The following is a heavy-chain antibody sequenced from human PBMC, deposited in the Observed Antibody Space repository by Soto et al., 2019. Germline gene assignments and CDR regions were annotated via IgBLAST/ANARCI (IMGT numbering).Heavy chain of an antibody. Sequence: ASVKVSCKASGYTFTSYYMHWVRQAPGQGLEWMGIINPSGGSTSYAQKFQGRVTMTRDTSTSTVYMELSSLRSEDTAVYYCARVSPYCGGDCQYYYYYGMDVWGQATTVTVAS. CDR1: GYTFTSYY. D-gene: IGHD2-21*02. CDR3: ARVSPYCGGDCQYYYYYGMDV. CDR2: INPSGGST. V-gene: IGHV1-46*01. J-gene: IGHJ6*02.